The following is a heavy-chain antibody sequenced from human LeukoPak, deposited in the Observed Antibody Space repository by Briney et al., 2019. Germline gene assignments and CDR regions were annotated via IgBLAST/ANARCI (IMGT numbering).Heavy chain of an antibody. CDR2: IDGSSSYI. J-gene: IGHJ4*02. D-gene: IGHD3-10*01. CDR3: ARVPYYYGAGNYYSDY. CDR1: GFTFSSYS. V-gene: IGHV3-21*01. Sequence: GGSLRLSCAASGFTFSSYSMNWVRQAPGKGLEWVSSIDGSSSYIYYADSVKGRFTISRDNAKNSLFLQMNSLRAEDTAVYYCARVPYYYGAGNYYSDYWGQGTMVTVSS.